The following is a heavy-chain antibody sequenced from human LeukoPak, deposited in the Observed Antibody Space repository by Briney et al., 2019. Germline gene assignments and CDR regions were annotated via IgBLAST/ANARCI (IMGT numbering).Heavy chain of an antibody. CDR2: ISYGGSRK. J-gene: IGHJ4*02. CDR3: AREQYNSLYFNY. V-gene: IGHV3-30*04. D-gene: IGHD1-14*01. Sequence: GGSLRLSCAASGFTFSSFAMHWVRQAPGKGLEWVAIISYGGSRKYYADSVKGRFTISRDNSKNTLYLQMDSLRGEDTAVYYCAREQYNSLYFNYWGQGTLVTVSS. CDR1: GFTFSSFA.